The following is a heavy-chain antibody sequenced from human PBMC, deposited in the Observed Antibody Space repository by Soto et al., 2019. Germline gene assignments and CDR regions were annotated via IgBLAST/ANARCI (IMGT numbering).Heavy chain of an antibody. Sequence: QLLESGGGLVQPGGSLRLSCAASGFTFTNYAMSWVRQAPGKGLEWVAIISGNGGNTFYPESVKGRFTISRDNSENTLSLHMNSLGADDTAVHYCARAATFYCSRTTCYADSWGQGTLVTVSS. D-gene: IGHD2-2*01. V-gene: IGHV3-23*01. CDR2: ISGNGGNT. CDR3: ARAATFYCSRTTCYADS. CDR1: GFTFTNYA. J-gene: IGHJ5*01.